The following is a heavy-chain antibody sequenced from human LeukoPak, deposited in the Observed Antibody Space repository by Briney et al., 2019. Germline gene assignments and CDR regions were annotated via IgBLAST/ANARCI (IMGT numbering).Heavy chain of an antibody. J-gene: IGHJ4*02. V-gene: IGHV5-51*01. CDR2: IYPSDSYT. D-gene: IGHD2-21*01. Sequence: GESLKISCKGSGYSFTNYGIGWVRQMPGKGLEWMGIIYPSDSYTRYSPSFQGQVTISVDKSISTAYLRWNSLKASDTAIYACARRVVNCPFDYWGQGTLVTVSS. CDR1: GYSFTNYG. CDR3: ARRVVNCPFDY.